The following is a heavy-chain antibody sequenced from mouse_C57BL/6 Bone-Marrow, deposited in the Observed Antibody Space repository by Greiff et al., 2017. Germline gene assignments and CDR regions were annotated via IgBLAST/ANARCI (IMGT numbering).Heavy chain of an antibody. Sequence: VQLQQSGGDLVKPGGSLKLSCAASGFTFSSYGMSWVRQTPDQRLEWVATISSGGSYTYYPDSVKGRFTISRDNAENTLYLQLSRLRTVDSAMYYCERHLRPVVGLAMDYWGQGTSVTVSS. CDR1: GFTFSSYG. D-gene: IGHD1-1*01. V-gene: IGHV5-6*01. CDR3: ERHLRPVVGLAMDY. J-gene: IGHJ4*01. CDR2: ISSGGSYT.